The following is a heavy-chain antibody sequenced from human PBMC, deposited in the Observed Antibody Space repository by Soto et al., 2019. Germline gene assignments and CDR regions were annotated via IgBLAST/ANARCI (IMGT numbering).Heavy chain of an antibody. CDR2: ISGTAIYT. Sequence: QVQLVESGGGLVKPEGSLRLSCAVSGFTFSDYYMSWIRQAPGKGLEWVGYISGTAIYTSYAQSVKGRFTISRDNAENSLYLEMNSLRAEDTAVYYCARDGGELIPAAIGGGYGLDVWGQGTTVTVSS. J-gene: IGHJ6*02. D-gene: IGHD2-2*01. CDR3: ARDGGELIPAAIGGGYGLDV. V-gene: IGHV3-11*06. CDR1: GFTFSDYY.